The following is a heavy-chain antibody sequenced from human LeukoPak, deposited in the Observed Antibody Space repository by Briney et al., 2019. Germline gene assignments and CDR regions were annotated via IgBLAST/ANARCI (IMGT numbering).Heavy chain of an antibody. CDR1: GFTFSSYS. CDR3: ARGAAAGSLTG. CDR2: ISSSSSTI. V-gene: IGHV3-48*04. D-gene: IGHD6-13*01. Sequence: GGSLRLSCAASGFTFSSYSMNWVRQAPGKGLEWVSSISSSSSTIYYADSVKGRFTISRDNAKNSLYLQMNSLRAEDTAVYYCARGAAAGSLTGWGQGTLVTVSS. J-gene: IGHJ4*02.